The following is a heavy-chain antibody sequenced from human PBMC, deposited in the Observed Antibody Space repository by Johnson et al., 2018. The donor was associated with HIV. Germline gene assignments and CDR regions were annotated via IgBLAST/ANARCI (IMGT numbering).Heavy chain of an antibody. CDR1: GFTFSSYA. D-gene: IGHD3-16*01. V-gene: IGHV3-52*01. CDR2: IKCDGSEK. Sequence: MQLVESGGGVVQPGRSLRLSCAASGFTFSSYAMHWVRQAPGKGLEWVADIKCDGSEKYYVDSVKGRLTISRDNAKNSLYLQVNSLRAEDMTVYYCARDNLRQLDAFDIWGQGTMVTVSS. CDR3: ARDNLRQLDAFDI. J-gene: IGHJ3*02.